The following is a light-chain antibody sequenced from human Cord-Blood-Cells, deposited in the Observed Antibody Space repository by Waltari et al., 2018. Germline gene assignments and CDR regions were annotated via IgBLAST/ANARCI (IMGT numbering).Light chain of an antibody. J-gene: IGKJ4*01. CDR2: DAS. CDR1: QSVSSY. CDR3: QQRSNWPLT. Sequence: EIVLTQSPATLSSSPGERATIPCRASQSVSSYLAWYQQKPGQAPRLLIYDASKRATGIPARFSGSGSGTDFTLTISSLEPEDFAVYYCQQRSNWPLTFGGGTKVEIK. V-gene: IGKV3-11*01.